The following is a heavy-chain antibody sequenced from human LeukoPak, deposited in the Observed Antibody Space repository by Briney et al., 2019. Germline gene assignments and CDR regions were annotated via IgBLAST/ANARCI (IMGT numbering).Heavy chain of an antibody. D-gene: IGHD5-18*01. V-gene: IGHV3-9*01. CDR1: GFTFSSYE. CDR2: ISWNSGSI. Sequence: GGSLRLSCAASGFTFSSYEMNWVRQAPGKGLEWVSGISWNSGSIGYADSVKGRFTISRDNAKNSLYLQMNSLRAEDTALYYCAKDTAMVYYYYMDVWGKGTTVTVSS. CDR3: AKDTAMVYYYYMDV. J-gene: IGHJ6*03.